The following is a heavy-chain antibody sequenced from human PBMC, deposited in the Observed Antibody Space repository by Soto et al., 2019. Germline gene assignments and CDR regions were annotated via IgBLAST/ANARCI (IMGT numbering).Heavy chain of an antibody. CDR2: ISYDGSNK. V-gene: IGHV3-30*18. CDR3: AKYSSSSGGVDY. Sequence: GGSLRRSCPASGLPISSYGMHLVRPEPGKGLEWVAVISYDGSNKYYADSVKGRFTISRDNSKNTLYLQMNSLRAEDTAVYYCAKYSSSSGGVDYWGQGTLVTGSS. J-gene: IGHJ4*02. D-gene: IGHD6-6*01. CDR1: GLPISSYG.